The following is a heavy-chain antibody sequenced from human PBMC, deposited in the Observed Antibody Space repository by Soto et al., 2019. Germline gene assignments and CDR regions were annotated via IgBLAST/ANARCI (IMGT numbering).Heavy chain of an antibody. CDR1: GFTFSDYS. J-gene: IGHJ4*02. D-gene: IGHD3-10*01. Sequence: EVQLVEAGGGLVQPGGSLRLSCAASGFTFSDYSMKWVRQAPGKGLEWVSYIDSVGRTTHYADSGKGRFIISRDNAKASLYLQMNSLRAEDTAVYYCARDGHSPMVELDCWGQGTLVTVSS. CDR2: IDSVGRTT. CDR3: ARDGHSPMVELDC. V-gene: IGHV3-48*01.